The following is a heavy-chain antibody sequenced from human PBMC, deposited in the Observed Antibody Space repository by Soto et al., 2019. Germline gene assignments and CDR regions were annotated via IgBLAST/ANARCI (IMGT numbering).Heavy chain of an antibody. Sequence: QVQLQESGPGLVKPSQTLSLTCTVSGGSISSGGYYWSWIRQHPGKGLEWIGYIYYSGTTYYNPYLKSRVTISVDTSKNQFSLKLSAVTAADTAVYYCARVPSYYDILTGYSPTGWFDPWGQGTLVTVSS. V-gene: IGHV4-31*03. CDR3: ARVPSYYDILTGYSPTGWFDP. CDR1: GGSISSGGYY. J-gene: IGHJ5*02. D-gene: IGHD3-9*01. CDR2: IYYSGTT.